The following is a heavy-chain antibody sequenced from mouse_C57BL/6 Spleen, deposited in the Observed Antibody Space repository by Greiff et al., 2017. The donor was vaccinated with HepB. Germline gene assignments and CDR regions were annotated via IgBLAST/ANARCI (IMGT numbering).Heavy chain of an antibody. CDR1: GYTFTSYW. CDR3: ARLTGYGSSYGYFDV. Sequence: QVQLQQPGAELVMPGASVKLSCKASGYTFTSYWMHWVKQRPGQGLEWIGEIDPSDSYTKYNQKFKGKSTLTVDKSSSTAYMKLSSLTSEDSAVYYCARLTGYGSSYGYFDVWGTGTTVTVSS. J-gene: IGHJ1*03. D-gene: IGHD1-1*01. V-gene: IGHV1-69*01. CDR2: IDPSDSYT.